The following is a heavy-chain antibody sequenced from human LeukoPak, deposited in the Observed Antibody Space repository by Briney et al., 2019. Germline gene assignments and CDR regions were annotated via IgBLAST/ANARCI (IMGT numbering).Heavy chain of an antibody. CDR1: GFTFSSYA. Sequence: PGGPLRLSCAASGFTFSSYAMSWVRQAPGKGLVWVSRISDDGSYTSNVDSVKGRFTISRDNVNNMLYLHMNSLRAEDTAVYYCASFGISWRSSYWGQGTLVTVSS. J-gene: IGHJ4*02. CDR3: ASFGISWRSSY. V-gene: IGHV3-74*01. D-gene: IGHD2-21*01. CDR2: ISDDGSYT.